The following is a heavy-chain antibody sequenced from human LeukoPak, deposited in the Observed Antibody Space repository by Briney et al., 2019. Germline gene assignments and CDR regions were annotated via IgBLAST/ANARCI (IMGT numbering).Heavy chain of an antibody. J-gene: IGHJ6*03. CDR3: ARSEGSGSYHYYYYMDV. Sequence: GGSLRLSCAASGFTFDDYGMSWVRQAPGKGLEWVSVIYSGGSTYYADSVKGRFTISRDNSKNTLYLQMNSLRAEDTAVYYCARSEGSGSYHYYYYMDVWGKGTTVTISS. V-gene: IGHV3-66*01. D-gene: IGHD3-10*01. CDR2: IYSGGST. CDR1: GFTFDDYG.